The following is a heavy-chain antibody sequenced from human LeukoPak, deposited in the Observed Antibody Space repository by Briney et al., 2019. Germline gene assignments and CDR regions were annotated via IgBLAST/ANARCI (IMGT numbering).Heavy chain of an antibody. Sequence: GGSLRLSCAASGFTFSSYGMPWVRQAPGKGLEWVAVIWYDGSNKYYADSVKGRFTISRDNSKNTLYLQMNSLRAEDTAVYYCARDLSPGPYCSSTSRYTPFDYWGQGTLVTVSS. CDR3: ARDLSPGPYCSSTSRYTPFDY. D-gene: IGHD2-2*02. CDR2: IWYDGSNK. J-gene: IGHJ4*02. CDR1: GFTFSSYG. V-gene: IGHV3-33*01.